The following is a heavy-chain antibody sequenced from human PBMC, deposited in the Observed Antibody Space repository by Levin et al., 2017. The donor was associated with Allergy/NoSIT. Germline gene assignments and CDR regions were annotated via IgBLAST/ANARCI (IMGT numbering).Heavy chain of an antibody. CDR2: LYYSGNT. V-gene: IGHV4-59*01. D-gene: IGHD2-2*01. CDR1: GGSISSYY. J-gene: IGHJ3*02. Sequence: LSQTLSLTCTVSGGSISSYYWSWIRQPPGKGLEWIGYLYYSGNTNYNPSLKSRVTISEDTSKNQFSLRLSSVTAADTAVYYCARRAPLGYCCSTSLPCAFDIWGQGTMVTVSS. CDR3: ARRAPLGYCCSTSLPCAFDI.